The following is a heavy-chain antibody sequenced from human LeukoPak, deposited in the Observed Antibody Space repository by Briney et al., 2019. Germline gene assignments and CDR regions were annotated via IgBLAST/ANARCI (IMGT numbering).Heavy chain of an antibody. D-gene: IGHD4-17*01. V-gene: IGHV1-58*01. CDR2: IVVGSGHT. CDR1: GFTFATSA. Sequence: GASVKVSCKASGFTFATSAVQWVRQSRGQRLEWIGWIVVGSGHTNYAQKFQGRVTITRDMSTSTSYMDLSSQRSEDTAVYYCAATLTVTTGSTYYGMDVWGRGTTVTVSS. J-gene: IGHJ6*02. CDR3: AATLTVTTGSTYYGMDV.